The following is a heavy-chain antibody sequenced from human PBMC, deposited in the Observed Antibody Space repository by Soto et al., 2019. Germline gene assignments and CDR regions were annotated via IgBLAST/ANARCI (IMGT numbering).Heavy chain of an antibody. CDR3: AKPTVTTLLGGFGMDV. CDR2: ISAYNGNT. V-gene: IGHV1-18*01. Sequence: ASVKVSCKASGYTFTSYGISWVRQAPGQGLEWMGWISAYNGNTNYAQKLQGRVTMTTDPSTSTAYMELRSLRSDDTAVYYCAKPTVTTLLGGFGMDVWGQGTTVTVSS. CDR1: GYTFTSYG. D-gene: IGHD4-4*01. J-gene: IGHJ6*02.